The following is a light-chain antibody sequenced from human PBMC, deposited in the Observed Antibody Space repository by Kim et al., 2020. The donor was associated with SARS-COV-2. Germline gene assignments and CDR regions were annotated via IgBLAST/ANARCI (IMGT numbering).Light chain of an antibody. CDR3: AAWDDSLKGSV. CDR1: NPNTGSNF. V-gene: IGLV1-44*01. J-gene: IGLJ3*02. CDR2: SND. Sequence: TLFVSASNPNTGSNFVTCYQQPPGTAPKLLMYSNDYRPSGVPDRFSGSKSGTSASLAISGLQSEDEADYYCAAWDDSLKGSVFGGGTQLTVL.